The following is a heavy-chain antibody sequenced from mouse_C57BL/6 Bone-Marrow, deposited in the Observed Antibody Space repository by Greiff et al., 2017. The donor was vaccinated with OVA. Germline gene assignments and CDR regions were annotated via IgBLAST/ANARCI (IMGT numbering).Heavy chain of an antibody. Sequence: QVQLQQSGAELAKPGASVKLSCKASGYTFTSYWMHWVKQRPGPGLEWIGYINPSSGYTKYKQKFKDKATLTADKSASTAYMQLSSLTYDDSSVYYCARNGWYFDVWGTGTTVTVSS. J-gene: IGHJ1*03. CDR3: ARNGWYFDV. CDR1: GYTFTSYW. V-gene: IGHV1-7*01. CDR2: INPSSGYT.